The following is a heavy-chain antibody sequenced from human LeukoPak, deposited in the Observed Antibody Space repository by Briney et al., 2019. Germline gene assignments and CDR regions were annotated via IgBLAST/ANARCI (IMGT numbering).Heavy chain of an antibody. CDR2: IIPIFGTA. D-gene: IGHD5-18*01. J-gene: IGHJ4*02. CDR3: ARSVGDTAMVYLPDY. V-gene: IGHV1-69*05. CDR1: GDTFSSYA. Sequence: SVRVSCKASGDTFSSYAISWVRQAPGHGLEWMGGIIPIFGTANYAQKFQGRVTITTDESTSTAYMELSSLRSEDTAVYYCARSVGDTAMVYLPDYWGQGTLVTVSS.